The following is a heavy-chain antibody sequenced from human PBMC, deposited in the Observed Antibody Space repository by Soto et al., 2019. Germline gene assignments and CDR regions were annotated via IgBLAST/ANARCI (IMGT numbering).Heavy chain of an antibody. CDR1: GFTFSSYA. CDR3: AKDQGVRFLEWLPYYYGMDV. V-gene: IGHV3-23*01. D-gene: IGHD3-3*01. J-gene: IGHJ6*02. CDR2: ISGSGGST. Sequence: VGSLRLSCAASGFTFSSYAMSWVRQAPGKGLEWVSAISGSGGSTYYADSVKGRFTISRDNSKNTLYLQMNSLRAEDTAVYYCAKDQGVRFLEWLPYYYGMDVWGQGTTVTVSS.